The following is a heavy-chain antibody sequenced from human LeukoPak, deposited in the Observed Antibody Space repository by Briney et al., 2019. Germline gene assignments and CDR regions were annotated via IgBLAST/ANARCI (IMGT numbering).Heavy chain of an antibody. V-gene: IGHV3-7*01. J-gene: IGHJ4*02. D-gene: IGHD6-13*01. CDR2: IKQDGSEK. CDR1: GFTFSSYA. Sequence: GGSLRLSCAASGFTFSSYAMSWVRQAPGKGLEWVANIKQDGSEKYYVDSVKGRFTISRDNAKNSLYLQMNSLRAEDTAVYCCARERQQLPQDYWGQGTLVTVSS. CDR3: ARERQQLPQDY.